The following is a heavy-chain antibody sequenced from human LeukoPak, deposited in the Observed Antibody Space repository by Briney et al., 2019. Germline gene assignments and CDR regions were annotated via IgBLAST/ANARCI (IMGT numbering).Heavy chain of an antibody. CDR3: ARVRSSIAVAVGYYFDY. D-gene: IGHD6-19*01. J-gene: IGHJ4*02. CDR1: GGSISSYY. CDR2: IYYSGST. V-gene: IGHV4-59*12. Sequence: PSETLSLTCTVSGGSISSYYWSWIRQPPGKGLEWIGYIYYSGSTNYNPSLKSRVTISVDTSKNQFSLKLSSVTAADTAVYYCARVRSSIAVAVGYYFDYWGQGTLVTVSS.